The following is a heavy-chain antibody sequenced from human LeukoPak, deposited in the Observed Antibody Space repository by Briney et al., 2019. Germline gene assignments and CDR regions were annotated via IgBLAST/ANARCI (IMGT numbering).Heavy chain of an antibody. Sequence: TSETLSLTCTVSGYSISNGFYWAWIRPPPGKGLEWIGSVYHTGSTYSNPSLKSRVTISVDTSKNQFSLSLTSVTAADTAVYYCARVAGVEVAPATSYWGQGTLVTVSS. CDR2: VYHTGST. CDR3: ARVAGVEVAPATSY. CDR1: GYSISNGFY. D-gene: IGHD2-15*01. V-gene: IGHV4-38-2*02. J-gene: IGHJ4*02.